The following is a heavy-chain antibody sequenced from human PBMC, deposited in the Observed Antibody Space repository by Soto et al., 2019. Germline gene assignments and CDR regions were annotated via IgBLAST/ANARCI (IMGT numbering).Heavy chain of an antibody. J-gene: IGHJ6*01. CDR1: GGSFSGYY. CDR3: TTRTGGTGDRSGYWRGWYAGIDV. V-gene: IGHV4-34*02. D-gene: IGHD6-19*01. Sequence: QVQLQQWGAGVLKPSETLSLTSAVNGGSFSGYYWSWMRQPPGKGLDWTGEINHGGSTNYNPSLKCRLTISVDASNNESTLTVRSIASAGRAVYYRTTRTGGTGDRSGYWRGWYAGIDVWGEGTTVTDSS. CDR2: INHGGST.